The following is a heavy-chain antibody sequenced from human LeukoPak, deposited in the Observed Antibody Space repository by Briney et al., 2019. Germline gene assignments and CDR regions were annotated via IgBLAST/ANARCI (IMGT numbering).Heavy chain of an antibody. V-gene: IGHV3-43*02. D-gene: IGHD3-9*01. CDR1: GFTFDDYA. CDR2: ISGDGGST. J-gene: IGHJ6*02. CDR3: AKDISRPHYDILTGYLPSPGMDV. Sequence: GGSLRLSCAASGFTFDDYAMHWVRQAPGKGLEWVSLISGDGGSTYYADSVKGRFTISRDNSKNSLYLQMNSLRTEDTALYYCAKDISRPHYDILTGYLPSPGMDVWGQGTTVTVSS.